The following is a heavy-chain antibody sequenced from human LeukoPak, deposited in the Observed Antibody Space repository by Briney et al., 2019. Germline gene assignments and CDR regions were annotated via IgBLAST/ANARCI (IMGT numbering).Heavy chain of an antibody. J-gene: IGHJ4*02. CDR1: GFTFSSYA. D-gene: IGHD5-24*01. CDR3: TTSCYNGDY. V-gene: IGHV3-15*01. CDR2: IKSKTDGGTT. Sequence: GGSLRPSCAASGFTFSSYAMSWVRQVPGKGLEWVGRIKSKTDGGTTDYAAPVKGRFTISRDDSKNTLYLQMNSLKIEDTAVYYCTTSCYNGDYWGQGTLVTVSS.